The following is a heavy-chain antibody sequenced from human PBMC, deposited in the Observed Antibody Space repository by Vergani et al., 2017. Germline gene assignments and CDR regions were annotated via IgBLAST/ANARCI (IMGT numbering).Heavy chain of an antibody. Sequence: EVQLVESGGGLVQPGGSLRLSCAASGFTVSSNYMSWVRQAPGKGLEWVSVIYSGGSTYYADSVKGRFTISRDNSKNTLYLQMNSLRAEDTAVYYCARDEHGYCSSTSCYYYYYMDVWGKGTTVTVSS. J-gene: IGHJ6*03. V-gene: IGHV3-66*02. CDR3: ARDEHGYCSSTSCYYYYYMDV. CDR2: IYSGGST. D-gene: IGHD2-2*03. CDR1: GFTVSSNY.